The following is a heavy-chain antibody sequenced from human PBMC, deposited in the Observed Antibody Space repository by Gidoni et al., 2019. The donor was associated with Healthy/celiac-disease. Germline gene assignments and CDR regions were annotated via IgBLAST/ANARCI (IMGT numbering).Heavy chain of an antibody. CDR3: ARDLHIVVVTAPSFDY. V-gene: IGHV3-48*02. D-gene: IGHD2-21*02. Sequence: EVQLVESGVGLVQPGGSLRLSCAASGFTFSSYSMNWVRQAPGKGLEWVSYISSSSSTIYDADSVKGRFTISRDNAKNSLYLQMNSLRDEDTAVYYCARDLHIVVVTAPSFDYWGQGTLVTVSS. CDR1: GFTFSSYS. CDR2: ISSSSSTI. J-gene: IGHJ4*02.